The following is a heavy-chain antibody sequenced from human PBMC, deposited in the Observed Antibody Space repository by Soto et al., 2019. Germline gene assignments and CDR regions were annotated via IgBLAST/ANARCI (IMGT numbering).Heavy chain of an antibody. D-gene: IGHD2-2*01. V-gene: IGHV3-21*01. CDR3: ARKSVCSSTSCYDRYYYYMDV. Sequence: GGSLRLSCAASGFTFSSYSMNWVRQAPGKGLEWVSSISSSSSYIYYADSVKGRFTISRDNAKNSLYLQMNGLRAEDTAVYYCARKSVCSSTSCYDRYYYYMDVWGKGTTVTVSS. J-gene: IGHJ6*03. CDR2: ISSSSSYI. CDR1: GFTFSSYS.